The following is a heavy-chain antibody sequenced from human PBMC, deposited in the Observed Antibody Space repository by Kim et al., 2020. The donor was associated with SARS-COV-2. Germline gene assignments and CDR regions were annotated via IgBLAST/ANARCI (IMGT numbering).Heavy chain of an antibody. V-gene: IGHV3-9*01. Sequence: IDYADSVKGRFTISRDKAKNSLFLQMNSLRTNDAAFYYCAKNSGYDYAFDSWGQGTLVTVSS. D-gene: IGHD5-12*01. J-gene: IGHJ4*02. CDR2: I. CDR3: AKNSGYDYAFDS.